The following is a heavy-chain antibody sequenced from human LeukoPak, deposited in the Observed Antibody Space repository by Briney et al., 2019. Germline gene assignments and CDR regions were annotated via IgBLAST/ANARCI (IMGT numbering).Heavy chain of an antibody. D-gene: IGHD3-22*01. J-gene: IGHJ6*03. CDR3: ARDRYYYDSNNDYYYYYYMDV. V-gene: IGHV1-2*06. CDR1: GYTFTCYY. CDR2: INPNSGGT. Sequence: ASVKXXCKASGYTFTCYYMHWVRQAPGQGLEWMGRINPNSGGTNYAQKFQGRVTMTRDTSISTAYMELSRLRSDDTAVYYCARDRYYYDSNNDYYYYYYMDVWGKGTTVTVSS.